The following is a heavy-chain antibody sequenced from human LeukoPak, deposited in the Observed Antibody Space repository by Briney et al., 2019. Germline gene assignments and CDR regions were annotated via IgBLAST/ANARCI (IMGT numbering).Heavy chain of an antibody. CDR1: GFSFSTFW. CDR2: IDHDGSEQ. Sequence: GGSLRLSCAASGFSFSTFWMSWVRQAPGKGLEWVANIDHDGSEQYYVDSVKVRFTISRDNAKSSLYLQMSILRAEDTAVYYCARYYDGAGQDDCFDYWGQGTLVTVSS. V-gene: IGHV3-7*01. CDR3: ARYYDGAGQDDCFDY. D-gene: IGHD3-16*01. J-gene: IGHJ4*02.